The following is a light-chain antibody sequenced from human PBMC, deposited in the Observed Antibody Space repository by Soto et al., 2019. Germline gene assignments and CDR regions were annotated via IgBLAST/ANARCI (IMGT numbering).Light chain of an antibody. CDR3: QKYNSYGSWT. CDR1: QSISAE. Sequence: DIQMTQSSSTLSASVGDRVTITCRASQSISAELAWYQQKPGKAPNLLIYKTSNLESGVPSRFSGSGSGTEFTLTISSLQPDDFATYYCQKYNSYGSWTFGQGTKVEVK. V-gene: IGKV1-5*03. CDR2: KTS. J-gene: IGKJ1*01.